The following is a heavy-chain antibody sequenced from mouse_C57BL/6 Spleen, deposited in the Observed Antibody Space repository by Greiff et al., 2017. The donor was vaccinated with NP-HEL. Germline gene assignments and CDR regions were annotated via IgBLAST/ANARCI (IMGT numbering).Heavy chain of an antibody. V-gene: IGHV14-1*01. CDR1: GFNIKDYY. J-gene: IGHJ3*01. CDR2: IDPEDGDT. CDR3: TDSKGAY. D-gene: IGHD2-5*01. Sequence: VQLQQSGAELVRPGASVKLSCTASGFNIKDYYMHWVKQRPEQGLEWIGRIDPEDGDTEYAPKFQGKATITADTSSNTAYLQLSSLTSEDTAVYYCTDSKGAYWGQGTLVPVSA.